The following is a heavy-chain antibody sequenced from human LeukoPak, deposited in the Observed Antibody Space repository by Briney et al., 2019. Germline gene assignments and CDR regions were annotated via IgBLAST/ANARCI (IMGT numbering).Heavy chain of an antibody. D-gene: IGHD2-8*01. V-gene: IGHV7-4-1*02. Sequence: GASVKVSWKASGYTFTNYAINWVRQASGQGLEWMGWINTNTGNPTYAQGFTGRFVFSLDTFVSTAYLQISSLKADDTAVYYCARVPFVVMGVTGNWFDPWGQGTLVTVSS. CDR2: INTNTGNP. CDR3: ARVPFVVMGVTGNWFDP. J-gene: IGHJ5*02. CDR1: GYTFTNYA.